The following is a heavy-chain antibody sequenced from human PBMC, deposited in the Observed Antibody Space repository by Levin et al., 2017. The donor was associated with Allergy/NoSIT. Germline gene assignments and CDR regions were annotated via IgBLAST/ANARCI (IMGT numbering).Heavy chain of an antibody. CDR1: GGSFSGYY. J-gene: IGHJ6*02. Sequence: SETLSLTCAVYGGSFSGYYWSWIRQPPGKGLEWIGEINHSGSTNYNPSLKSRVTISVDTSKNQFSLKLSSVTAADTAVYYCARWARGSGWDYYYYGMDGWGQGTTVTVSS. D-gene: IGHD6-19*01. CDR3: ARWARGSGWDYYYYGMDG. CDR2: INHSGST. V-gene: IGHV4-34*01.